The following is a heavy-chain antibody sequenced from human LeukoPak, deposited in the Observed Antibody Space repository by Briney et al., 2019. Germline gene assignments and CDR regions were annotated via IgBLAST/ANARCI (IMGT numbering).Heavy chain of an antibody. J-gene: IGHJ4*02. Sequence: QTGGSLRLSCAASGFDFKYFVMSWVRQAPGRGLEWVATLSGSGAGTYYSDSVQGRFTISRDNSKRTLFLQMNSLRAEDTAFYYCAKAELGVDTFFDYWGQGTLVTVSS. CDR2: LSGSGAGT. D-gene: IGHD3-3*01. V-gene: IGHV3-23*01. CDR1: GFDFKYFV. CDR3: AKAELGVDTFFDY.